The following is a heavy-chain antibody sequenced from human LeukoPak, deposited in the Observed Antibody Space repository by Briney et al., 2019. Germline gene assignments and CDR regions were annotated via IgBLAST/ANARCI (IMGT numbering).Heavy chain of an antibody. V-gene: IGHV4-39*07. J-gene: IGHJ4*02. Sequence: SETLSLTCTVSGGSISSSSYYWGWICQPPGKGLEWIGSTYYSGSTYYNPSLKSRVTISVDTSKNQFSLKLSSVTAADTAVYYCARDSGKYSSSWYRPAKQTKFDYWGQGTLVTVSS. CDR3: ARDSGKYSSSWYRPAKQTKFDY. D-gene: IGHD6-13*01. CDR2: TYYSGST. CDR1: GGSISSSSYY.